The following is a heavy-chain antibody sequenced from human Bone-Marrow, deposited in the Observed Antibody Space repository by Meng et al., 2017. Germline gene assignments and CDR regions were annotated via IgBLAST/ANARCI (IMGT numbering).Heavy chain of an antibody. V-gene: IGHV4-39*07. J-gene: IGHJ6*02. CDR2: IYYSGST. CDR3: ARDSETYGMDV. Sequence: SETLSLTCIVSGGSISSSSYYWGWIRQPPGKGLEWIGSIYYSGSTYYHPSLKSRVTISVDTSKNQFSLKLSSVTAADTAVYYCARDSETYGMDVWGQGNRVTVSS. CDR1: GGSISSSSYY.